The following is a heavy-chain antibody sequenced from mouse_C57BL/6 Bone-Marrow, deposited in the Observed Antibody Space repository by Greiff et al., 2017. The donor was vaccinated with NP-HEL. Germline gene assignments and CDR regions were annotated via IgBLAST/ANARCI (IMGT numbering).Heavy chain of an antibody. CDR1: GYSFTDYN. CDR3: ERSPCYGSSNGYFDV. Sequence: EVQLQQSGPELVKPGASVKISCKASGYSFTDYNMNWVKQSNGKSLEWIGVINPNYGTTSYNQKFKGKATLTVDQSSSTAYMQLNSLTSEASAVSSCERSPCYGSSNGYFDVWGTGTTVTVSS. CDR2: INPNYGTT. J-gene: IGHJ1*03. D-gene: IGHD1-1*01. V-gene: IGHV1-39*01.